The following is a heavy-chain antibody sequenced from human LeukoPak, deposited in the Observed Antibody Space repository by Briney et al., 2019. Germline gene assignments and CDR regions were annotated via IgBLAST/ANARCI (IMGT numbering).Heavy chain of an antibody. J-gene: IGHJ4*02. V-gene: IGHV3-30*18. CDR3: AKTHSTVVVPAAPADY. Sequence: PGGSLRLSCAASGFTFSSNGMHWVCQAPGKGLEWVAVISYDGSNKYYADSVKGRFTISRDNSKNTLYLQMNSLRAEDTAVYYCAKTHSTVVVPAAPADYWGQGTLVTVSS. D-gene: IGHD2-2*01. CDR1: GFTFSSNG. CDR2: ISYDGSNK.